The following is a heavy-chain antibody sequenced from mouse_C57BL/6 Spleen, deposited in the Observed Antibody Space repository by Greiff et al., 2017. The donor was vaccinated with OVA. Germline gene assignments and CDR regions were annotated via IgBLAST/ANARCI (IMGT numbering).Heavy chain of an antibody. D-gene: IGHD3-2*02. CDR2: IYYSGTI. CDR3: ARGGGYSFDY. V-gene: IGHV3-5*01. CDR1: GISITTGNYR. J-gene: IGHJ2*01. Sequence: DVKLQESGPGLVKPSQTVFLTCTVTGISITTGNYRWSWIRQFPGNKLEWIGYIYYSGTITYNPSLTSRTTITRDTPKNQFFLEMNSLTAEDTATYYCARGGGYSFDYWGQGTTLTVSS.